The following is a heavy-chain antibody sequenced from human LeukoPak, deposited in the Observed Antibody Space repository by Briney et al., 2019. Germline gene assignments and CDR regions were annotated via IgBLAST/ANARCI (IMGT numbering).Heavy chain of an antibody. CDR2: INHSGST. CDR1: GGSFSGYY. Sequence: SETLSLTCAVYGGSFSGYYWSWIRQPPGKGLEWIGEINHSGSTYYNPSLKSRVTISVDTSKNQFSLKLSSVTAADTAVYYCARHGPPDAFDIWGQGTMVTVSS. CDR3: ARHGPPDAFDI. V-gene: IGHV4-34*01. D-gene: IGHD2-8*01. J-gene: IGHJ3*02.